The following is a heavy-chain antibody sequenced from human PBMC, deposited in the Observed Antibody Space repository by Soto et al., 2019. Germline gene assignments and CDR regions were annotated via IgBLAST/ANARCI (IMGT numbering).Heavy chain of an antibody. D-gene: IGHD2-2*01. V-gene: IGHV1-2*02. CDR1: EYTFTDNY. Sequence: ASVKVSCKTSEYTFTDNYIYWIRQAPGQGLEWMGWLNPNSGATDFAQRFQGRVTLTSDTSISTAYMELNRLTSDDTAVFYCARQSCGSTSCFYDYWGPGTLGTVSS. CDR2: LNPNSGAT. CDR3: ARQSCGSTSCFYDY. J-gene: IGHJ4*02.